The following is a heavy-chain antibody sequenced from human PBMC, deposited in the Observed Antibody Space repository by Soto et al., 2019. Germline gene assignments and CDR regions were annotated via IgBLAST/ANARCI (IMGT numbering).Heavy chain of an antibody. D-gene: IGHD3-10*01. CDR3: ARDGSLWFGANYYFDY. J-gene: IGHJ4*02. V-gene: IGHV4-4*02. CDR2: IYQSGST. CDR1: GGSISSSNW. Sequence: QVQLQESGPGLVKPSGTLSLTCAVSGGSISSSNWWSWVRQPPGKGLEWLGEIYQSGSTNYNPSLQSRVTISVEKYNMQFCLKVRSVTAADTDVYYCARDGSLWFGANYYFDYWGQGTLVTVSS.